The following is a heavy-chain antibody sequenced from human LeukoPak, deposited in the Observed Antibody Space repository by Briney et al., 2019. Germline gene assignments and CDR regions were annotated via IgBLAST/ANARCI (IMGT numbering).Heavy chain of an antibody. CDR3: ARDTYSGYDYDPYYFDY. CDR1: GYTFTNYG. V-gene: IGHV1-18*01. D-gene: IGHD5-12*01. J-gene: IGHJ4*02. CDR2: ISAYNGNT. Sequence: ASVKVSCKASGYTFTNYGISWVRQAPGQGLEWMGWISAYNGNTNYAQKLQGRVTMTTDTSTRTAYMELRSPRSDDTAVYYCARDTYSGYDYDPYYFDYWGQGTLVTVSS.